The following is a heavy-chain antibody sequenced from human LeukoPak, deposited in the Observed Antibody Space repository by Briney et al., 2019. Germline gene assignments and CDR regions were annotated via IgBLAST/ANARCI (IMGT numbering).Heavy chain of an antibody. CDR3: ARGILGYYYFDL. J-gene: IGHJ2*01. CDR2: IHYDGAT. V-gene: IGHV4-34*01. D-gene: IGHD3-16*01. Sequence: SETLSLTCAVSGGSFSGYYWTWIRQSPGKGLEWIGEIHYDGATSYTASLRSRVTISGDTSENQFSLRVISVTTADTAVYYCARGILGYYYFDLWGRGTLVTVSS. CDR1: GGSFSGYY.